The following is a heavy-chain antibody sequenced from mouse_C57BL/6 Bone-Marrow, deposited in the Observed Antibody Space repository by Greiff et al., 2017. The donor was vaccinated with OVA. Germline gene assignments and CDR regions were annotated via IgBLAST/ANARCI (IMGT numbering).Heavy chain of an antibody. CDR1: GYSFTSYW. CDR3: TRGSCGNYLAY. V-gene: IGHV1-5*01. CDR2: IYPGNSAT. J-gene: IGHJ3*01. Sequence: EVQLQQSGPVLARPGASVSMSCKTSGYSFTSYWMHWVKQRPGQGLEWIGAIYPGNSATSYNQKFKGKAILTAVSSASTSYMEISRLTNEYAAVYYCTRGSCGNYLAYWGQGTLVTVSA. D-gene: IGHD2-1*01.